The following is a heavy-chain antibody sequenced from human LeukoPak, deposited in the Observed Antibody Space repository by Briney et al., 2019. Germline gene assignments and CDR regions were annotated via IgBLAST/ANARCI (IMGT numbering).Heavy chain of an antibody. D-gene: IGHD1-26*01. CDR3: MLVGATTQPPDY. CDR1: GFTFDDYA. CDR2: ISWNSGRI. V-gene: IGHV3-9*01. J-gene: IGHJ4*02. Sequence: GGSLRLSCAASGFTFDDYAMHWVRQAPGKGLEWVSGISWNSGRIGYADSVKGRFTISRDNAKNTLYLQMNSLRVEDTAVYYCMLVGATTQPPDYWGQGTLVTVSS.